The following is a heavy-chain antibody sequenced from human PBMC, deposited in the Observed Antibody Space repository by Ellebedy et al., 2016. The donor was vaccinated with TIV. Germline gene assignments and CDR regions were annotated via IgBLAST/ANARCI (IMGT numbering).Heavy chain of an antibody. CDR3: ARVIAVAGPFDY. V-gene: IGHV3-33*01. Sequence: GESLKISCAASGFTFSSYGIHWVRQAPGKGLEWVAVIWYDGSNKYYADSVKGRFTISRDNSKNTLYLQMNSLRAEDTAVYYCARVIAVAGPFDYWGQGTLVTVSS. J-gene: IGHJ4*02. CDR1: GFTFSSYG. CDR2: IWYDGSNK. D-gene: IGHD6-19*01.